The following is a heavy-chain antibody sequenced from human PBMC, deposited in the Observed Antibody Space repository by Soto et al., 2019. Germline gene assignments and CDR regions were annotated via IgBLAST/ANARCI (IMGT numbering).Heavy chain of an antibody. CDR1: GFTFSSYA. D-gene: IGHD6-6*01. Sequence: GGSLRLSCAASGFTFSSYAMSWVRQAPGKGLEWVSAISGSGGSTYYADSVKGRFTISRDNSKNTLYLQMNSLRAEDTAVYYCAKDKRVLYSSSLYDYWGQGTLVTVSS. CDR2: ISGSGGST. J-gene: IGHJ4*02. V-gene: IGHV3-23*01. CDR3: AKDKRVLYSSSLYDY.